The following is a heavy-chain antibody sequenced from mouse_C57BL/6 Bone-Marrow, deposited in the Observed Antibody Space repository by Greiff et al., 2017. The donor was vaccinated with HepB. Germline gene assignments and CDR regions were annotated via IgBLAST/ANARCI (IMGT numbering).Heavy chain of an antibody. CDR2: INYDGSST. Sequence: LQQSEGGLVQPGSSMKLSCTASGFTFSDYYMAWVRQVPEKGLEWVANINYDGSSTYYLDSLKSRFIISRDNAKNILYLQMSSLKSEDTATYYCARDPYYGSPWYFDVWGTGTTVTVSS. CDR3: ARDPYYGSPWYFDV. D-gene: IGHD1-1*01. J-gene: IGHJ1*03. CDR1: GFTFSDYY. V-gene: IGHV5-16*01.